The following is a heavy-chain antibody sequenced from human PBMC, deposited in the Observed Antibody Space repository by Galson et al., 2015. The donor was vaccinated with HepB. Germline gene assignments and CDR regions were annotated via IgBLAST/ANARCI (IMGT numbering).Heavy chain of an antibody. CDR2: INPDGSDT. V-gene: IGHV3-74*01. Sequence: SLRLSCAASGFTFSAHWMHWVRQAPGEGLVGVSRINPDGSDTRYADSVKGRFTISRDNAKNTLLLKMNSLRVEDPALYYCARSTSDLWGQGPLVPVSP. J-gene: IGHJ5*02. CDR1: GFTFSAHW. CDR3: ARSTSDL.